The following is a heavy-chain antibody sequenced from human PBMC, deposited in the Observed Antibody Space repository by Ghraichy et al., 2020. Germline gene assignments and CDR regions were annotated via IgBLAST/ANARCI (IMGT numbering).Heavy chain of an antibody. CDR2: IIPIFGTA. V-gene: IGHV1-69*13. CDR1: GGTFSSYA. D-gene: IGHD6-13*01. Sequence: SVKVSCKASGGTFSSYAISWVRQAPGQGLEWMGGIIPIFGTANYAQKFQGRVTITADESTSTAYMELSSLRSEDTAVYYCAAVDTIAAAGTYLRDYYYGMDVWGQGTTVTVSS. J-gene: IGHJ6*02. CDR3: AAVDTIAAAGTYLRDYYYGMDV.